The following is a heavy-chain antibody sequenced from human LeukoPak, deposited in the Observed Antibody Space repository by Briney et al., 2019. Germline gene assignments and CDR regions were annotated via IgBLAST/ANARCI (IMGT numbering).Heavy chain of an antibody. CDR1: GGSISSYY. CDR2: IYYRGST. J-gene: IGHJ6*02. CDR3: ARARFGRCSGGSCYRYLYYYYGMDV. Sequence: SETLSLTCTVSGGSISSYYWSWIRQPPGKGLEWIGYIYYRGSTNYNPSLKSRVTISVDTSKNQFSLKLSSVTAADTAVYYCARARFGRCSGGSCYRYLYYYYGMDVWGQGTTVTVSS. D-gene: IGHD2-15*01. V-gene: IGHV4-59*01.